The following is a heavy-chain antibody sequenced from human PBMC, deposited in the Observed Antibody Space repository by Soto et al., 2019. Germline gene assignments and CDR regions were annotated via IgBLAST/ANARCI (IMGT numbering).Heavy chain of an antibody. CDR3: ARDAPYDFWSGYEYYYYMDV. CDR1: GFTFSSYS. D-gene: IGHD3-3*01. J-gene: IGHJ6*03. Sequence: GSLRLSCAASGFTFSSYSMNWVRQAPGKGLEWVSYISSSSSTIYYADSVKGRFTISRDNAKNSLYLQMNSLRAEDTAVYYCARDAPYDFWSGYEYYYYMDVWGKGTTVTVSS. V-gene: IGHV3-48*01. CDR2: ISSSSSTI.